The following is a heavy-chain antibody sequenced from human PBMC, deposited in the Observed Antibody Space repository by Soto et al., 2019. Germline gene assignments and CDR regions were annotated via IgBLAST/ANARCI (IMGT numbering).Heavy chain of an antibody. CDR3: ARGRGSWGVDY. D-gene: IGHD1-26*01. V-gene: IGHV1-3*01. J-gene: IGHJ4*02. Sequence: QVQLVQSGAEVKKPGASVKVSCKASGCTFTSYAMHWVRQAPGQRLEWMGWINAGNGNTKYSQKFQGRVTITRDTTGGTAYMELSSLRSEDTGVCACARGRGSWGVDYWGQGTLVTVSS. CDR1: GCTFTSYA. CDR2: INAGNGNT.